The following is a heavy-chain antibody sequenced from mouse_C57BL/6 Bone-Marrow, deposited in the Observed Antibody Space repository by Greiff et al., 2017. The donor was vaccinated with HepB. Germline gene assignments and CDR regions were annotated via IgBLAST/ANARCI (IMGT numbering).Heavy chain of an antibody. Sequence: EVQLQQSGTVLARPGASVKMSCKTSGYTFTSYWMHWVKQRPGQGLEWIGAIYPGNSDTSYNQKFKGKAKLTAVTSASTAYMELSSLTNEDSAVYYCTRNYYYGSSPSFDVWGTGTTVTVSS. CDR2: IYPGNSDT. V-gene: IGHV1-5*01. CDR3: TRNYYYGSSPSFDV. CDR1: GYTFTSYW. D-gene: IGHD1-1*01. J-gene: IGHJ1*03.